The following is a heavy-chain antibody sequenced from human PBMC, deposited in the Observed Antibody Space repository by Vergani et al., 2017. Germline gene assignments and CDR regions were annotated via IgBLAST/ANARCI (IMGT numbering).Heavy chain of an antibody. D-gene: IGHD5-12*01. CDR3: TTDAYSGYDYSLGY. CDR2: IKSKTDGGTT. V-gene: IGHV3-15*01. Sequence: EVQLLGSGGGLVQPGGSLRLSCAASGFTFSNAWMSWVRQAPGKGLEWVGRIKSKTDGGTTDYAAPVKGRFTISRDDSKNTLYLQMNSLKTEDTAVYYCTTDAYSGYDYSLGYWGQGTLVTVSS. CDR1: GFTFSNAW. J-gene: IGHJ4*02.